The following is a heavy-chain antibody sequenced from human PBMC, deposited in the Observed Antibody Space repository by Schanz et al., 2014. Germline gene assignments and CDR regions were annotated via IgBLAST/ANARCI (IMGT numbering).Heavy chain of an antibody. J-gene: IGHJ4*02. CDR3: AKDLLYGAPMPLTHLDY. V-gene: IGHV3-23*04. CDR1: GFTFSSYS. D-gene: IGHD2-2*01. CDR2: LSGSGGST. Sequence: VQLVESGGGVVQPGRSLRLSCAASGFTFSSYSMNWVRQAPGKGLEWVSALSGSGGSTYYADSVKGRFTISRDNSKNTLYLQMNSLRAEDTAVYYCAKDLLYGAPMPLTHLDYWGQGTLVTVSS.